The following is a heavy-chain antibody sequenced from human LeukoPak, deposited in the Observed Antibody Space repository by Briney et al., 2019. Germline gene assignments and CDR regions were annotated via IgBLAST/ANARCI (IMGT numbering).Heavy chain of an antibody. CDR1: GGFISSGGYY. D-gene: IGHD3-10*01. Sequence: SETLSLTCTVTGGFISSGGYYWSWIRQFPGESLEWIGYIYYTGTTSYNPSLKTRLTLSVDTSKNQFSLRPSSVTAADTAVYYCARDNSGVFDYWGQGTLVTVSS. J-gene: IGHJ4*02. V-gene: IGHV4-31*03. CDR2: IYYTGTT. CDR3: ARDNSGVFDY.